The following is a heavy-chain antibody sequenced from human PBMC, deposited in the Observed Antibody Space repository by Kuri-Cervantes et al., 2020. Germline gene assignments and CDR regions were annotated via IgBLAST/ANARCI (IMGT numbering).Heavy chain of an antibody. CDR3: ARDDSTSGWFAIDY. CDR1: GLTVSSNY. V-gene: IGHV3-53*01. D-gene: IGHD2-2*01. CDR2: IYSGDST. Sequence: GESLKISCAASGLTVSSNYMSWVRQAPGKGLEWVSVIYSGDSTYHVDSVKGRFTISRDNSKNLLYLQMNSLRAEDTAVYYCARDDSTSGWFAIDYWGQGTVVTVSS. J-gene: IGHJ4*02.